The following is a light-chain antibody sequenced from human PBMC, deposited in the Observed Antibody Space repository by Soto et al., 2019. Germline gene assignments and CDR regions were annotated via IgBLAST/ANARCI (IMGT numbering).Light chain of an antibody. J-gene: IGLJ2*01. CDR1: SSDVGGYNF. Sequence: QSALTQPRSVSGSPGQSVTISCTGTSSDVGGYNFVSWYQRHPGKVPKLIIYDVSQRPSGVPDRFSGSKSGNTASLTISGLQAEDEADYYCCSYAGSYTLFGGGTKLTVL. V-gene: IGLV2-11*01. CDR2: DVS. CDR3: CSYAGSYTL.